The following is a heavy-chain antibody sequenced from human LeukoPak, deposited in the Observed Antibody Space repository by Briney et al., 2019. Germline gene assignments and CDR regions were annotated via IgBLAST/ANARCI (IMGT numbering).Heavy chain of an antibody. J-gene: IGHJ4*02. Sequence: SVKVSCKASGGTFSSYAISWVRQAPGQGLEWMGRIIPILGIANYAQKFQGRVTITADKSTSTAYMELSSLRSEDTAVYYCAREGEGNIVVVTLDYWGQGTLVTVSS. CDR2: IIPILGIA. D-gene: IGHD2-2*01. CDR1: GGTFSSYA. CDR3: AREGEGNIVVVTLDY. V-gene: IGHV1-69*04.